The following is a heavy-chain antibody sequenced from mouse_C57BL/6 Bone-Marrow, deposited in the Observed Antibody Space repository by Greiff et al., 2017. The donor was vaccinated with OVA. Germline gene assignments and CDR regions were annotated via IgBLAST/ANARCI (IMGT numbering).Heavy chain of an antibody. V-gene: IGHV5-4*01. D-gene: IGHD1-1*01. CDR2: ISDGGSYT. CDR1: GFTFSSYA. CDR3: AKTTVVPYYYAMDD. Sequence: EVHLVESGGGLVKPGGSLKLSCAASGFTFSSYAMSWVRQTPEKRLEWVATISDGGSYTSYPDNVKGRFTISRDNAKNNLYLQMSHLKSEDTAMYYCAKTTVVPYYYAMDDWGQGTSVTVSS. J-gene: IGHJ4*01.